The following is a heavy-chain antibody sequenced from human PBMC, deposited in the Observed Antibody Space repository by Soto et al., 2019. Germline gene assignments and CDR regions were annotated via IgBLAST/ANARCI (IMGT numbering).Heavy chain of an antibody. CDR2: IYPGDSDT. CDR1: GYSFTSYW. D-gene: IGHD2-21*02. CDR3: ARHDVCGGDCYSAYYYGMDV. V-gene: IGHV5-51*01. J-gene: IGHJ6*02. Sequence: GESLKISCKGSGYSFTSYWIGWVRQMPGKGLEWMGIIYPGDSDTRYSPSFQGQVTISADKSISTAYLQWSSLKASDTAMYYCARHDVCGGDCYSAYYYGMDVWGQGTTVTVSS.